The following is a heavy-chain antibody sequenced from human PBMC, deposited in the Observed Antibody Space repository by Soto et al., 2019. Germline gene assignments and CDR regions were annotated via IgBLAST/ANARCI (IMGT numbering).Heavy chain of an antibody. V-gene: IGHV3-30-3*01. Sequence: GGSLRLSCAASGFTFSSYAMHWVRQAPGKGLEWVAVISYDGSNKYYADSVKGRFTISRDNSKNTLYLQMNSLRAEDTAVYYCARDAGAYYYGSGSYYSGAFDIWGQGTMVTVSS. D-gene: IGHD3-10*01. J-gene: IGHJ3*02. CDR3: ARDAGAYYYGSGSYYSGAFDI. CDR2: ISYDGSNK. CDR1: GFTFSSYA.